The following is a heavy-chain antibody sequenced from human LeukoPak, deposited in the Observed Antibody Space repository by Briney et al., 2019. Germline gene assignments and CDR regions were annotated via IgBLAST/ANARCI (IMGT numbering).Heavy chain of an antibody. CDR2: ISSSGSTI. J-gene: IGHJ4*02. D-gene: IGHD3-22*01. CDR3: AREGYRPPSHYLRYDSSSVPDY. CDR1: GFTFSDYY. Sequence: GGSLRLSCAASGFTFSDYYMSWIRQAPGKGLEWVSYISSSGSTIYYADSVKGRFTISRDNAKNSLYLQMNSLRAEDTAVYYCAREGYRPPSHYLRYDSSSVPDYWGQGTLVTVSS. V-gene: IGHV3-11*04.